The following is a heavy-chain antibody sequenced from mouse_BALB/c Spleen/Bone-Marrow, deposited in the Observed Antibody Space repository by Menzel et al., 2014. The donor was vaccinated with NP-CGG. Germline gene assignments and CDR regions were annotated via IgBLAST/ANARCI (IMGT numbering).Heavy chain of an antibody. CDR1: GYIFTSYT. V-gene: IGHV1-4*02. D-gene: IGHD1-1*01. CDR3: AREGTYYAYFDY. Sequence: VNVVESAAELARPGASVKLSCKASGYIFTSYTIQWIKQRPGQGLEWIGYINPSTGYTEYNQKFKDKTTLTADTSSSTTYMQLSSLTSEDSAVYYCAREGTYYAYFDYWGQGTTLTVSS. J-gene: IGHJ2*01. CDR2: INPSTGYT.